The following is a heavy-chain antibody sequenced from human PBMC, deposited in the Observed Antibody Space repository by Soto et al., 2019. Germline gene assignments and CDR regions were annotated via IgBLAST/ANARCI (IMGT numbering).Heavy chain of an antibody. Sequence: DVHLVESGGDLVHPGGSLRLSCAASGFTFSSYWMHWVRQVPGQGLVWVSRISPDGKNTNYADSVKGRFTISRDNAKNTVFLQMNSLRVEDMAVYYCVRGASSGYYRIDYWGQGALVTVSS. CDR2: ISPDGKNT. CDR3: VRGASSGYYRIDY. D-gene: IGHD3-22*01. J-gene: IGHJ4*02. CDR1: GFTFSSYW. V-gene: IGHV3-74*01.